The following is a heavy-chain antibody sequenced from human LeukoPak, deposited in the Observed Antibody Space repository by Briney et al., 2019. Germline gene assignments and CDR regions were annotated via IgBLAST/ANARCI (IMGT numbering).Heavy chain of an antibody. V-gene: IGHV3-23*01. D-gene: IGHD5-18*01. J-gene: IGHJ4*02. CDR2: ISGSGGST. CDR1: GFTFSSYA. Sequence: GGSLRLACAASGFTFSSYAMSWVRQAPGKGLEWVSAISGSGGSTYYADSVKGRFTISRDNSKNTLYLQMNSLRAEDTAVYYCAKRYSYGPGGYWGQGTLVTVSS. CDR3: AKRYSYGPGGY.